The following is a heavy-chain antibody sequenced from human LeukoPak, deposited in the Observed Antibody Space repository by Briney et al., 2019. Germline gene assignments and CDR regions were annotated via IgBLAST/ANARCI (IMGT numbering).Heavy chain of an antibody. J-gene: IGHJ5*02. CDR1: GYSFSDYA. D-gene: IGHD2-2*03. Sequence: GASVKVSCKASGYSFSDYAMNWVRQAPGQGFEWMGWINTNTGNPTYARGFTGRFVFSLDTSVSTAYLQINSLKAEDTAVYYCAREGGYCSSTKCHPSFDPWGQGTLVTVSS. V-gene: IGHV7-4-1*02. CDR2: INTNTGNP. CDR3: AREGGYCSSTKCHPSFDP.